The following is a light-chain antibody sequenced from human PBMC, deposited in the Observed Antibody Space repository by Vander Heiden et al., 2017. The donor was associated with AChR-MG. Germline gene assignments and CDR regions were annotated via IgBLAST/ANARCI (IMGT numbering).Light chain of an antibody. Sequence: IVLTQSPATLSLSPGERATHPCKASQSVSNCLAWYQQKPGQAPRLLIYDASNSATGIPARFSGSGSVTDFTLTISSLELEDFAVYYCQQRGNWQHTFGQGTKLEIK. CDR3: QQRGNWQHT. CDR2: DAS. J-gene: IGKJ2*01. CDR1: QSVSNC. V-gene: IGKV3-11*01.